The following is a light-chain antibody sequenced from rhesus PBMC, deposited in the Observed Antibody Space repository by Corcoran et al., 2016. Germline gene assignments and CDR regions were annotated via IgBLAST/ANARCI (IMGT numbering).Light chain of an antibody. J-gene: IGKJ4*01. CDR2: KAS. CDR3: LQYSSGPLT. Sequence: DIQLTQSPSSLSASVGDTVTITCRASQTISRWLDWHQQKPGKAPKLLIYKASTLQGGVPSRFSGSGSRTDFTLTISSLQPEDFATYYCLQYSSGPLTFGGGTKVELK. V-gene: IGKV1-22*01. CDR1: QTISRW.